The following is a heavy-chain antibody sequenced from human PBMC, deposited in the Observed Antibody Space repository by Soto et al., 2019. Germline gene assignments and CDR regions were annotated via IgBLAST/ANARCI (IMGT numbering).Heavy chain of an antibody. CDR3: ARYRHLSGSYYSLDY. Sequence: PGGSLRLSCAASGFTFSSYWMHWVRQAPGKGLVWVSRINSDGSSTSYADSVKGRFTISRDNAKNTLYLQMNSLRAEDTAVYYCARYRHLSGSYYSLDYWGQGTLVTVSS. CDR2: INSDGSST. CDR1: GFTFSSYW. V-gene: IGHV3-74*01. D-gene: IGHD1-26*01. J-gene: IGHJ4*02.